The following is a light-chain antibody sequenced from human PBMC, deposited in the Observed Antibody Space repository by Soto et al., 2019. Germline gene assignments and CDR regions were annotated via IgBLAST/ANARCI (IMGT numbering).Light chain of an antibody. CDR1: QSVSSN. J-gene: IGKJ1*01. Sequence: EIVMTQSPATLSVSPGERATLSCRASQSVSSNLAWYQQKPGQVLRLLIYGASTRATGIPARFGGSGSGTEFTLTISSLQSEDFAVYYCQQYNNRPPWTFGQGTKVEIK. CDR3: QQYNNRPPWT. CDR2: GAS. V-gene: IGKV3-15*01.